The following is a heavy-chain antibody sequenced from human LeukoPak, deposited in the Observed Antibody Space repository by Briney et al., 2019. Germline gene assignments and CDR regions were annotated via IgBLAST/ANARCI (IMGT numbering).Heavy chain of an antibody. V-gene: IGHV4-4*07. CDR2: IYTSGNT. D-gene: IGHD6-19*01. CDR3: AREASGWNFDH. CDR1: GGSIGPYY. J-gene: IGHJ4*02. Sequence: SETLSLTCTVSGGSIGPYYWNWIRQPAGKGLEWIGRIYTSGNTNYNSSLKSRVTMSVDTSKNQFSLKLKSVTAADTAVYYCAREASGWNFDHWGQGTLVTVSS.